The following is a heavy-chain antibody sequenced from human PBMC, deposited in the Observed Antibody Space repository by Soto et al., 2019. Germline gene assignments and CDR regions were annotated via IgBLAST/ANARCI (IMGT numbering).Heavy chain of an antibody. CDR2: IYYSGST. D-gene: IGHD4-17*01. V-gene: IGHV4-39*01. Sequence: QLQLQESGPGLVKPSETLSLTCTVSGGSISSSSYYWGWIRQPPGKGLEWIGSIYYSGSTYYNPSLKSRVTISVDTSKNQFSLKLSSVTAADTAVYYCARRAYGDYPLGAFDIWGQGTMVTVSS. CDR3: ARRAYGDYPLGAFDI. CDR1: GGSISSSSYY. J-gene: IGHJ3*02.